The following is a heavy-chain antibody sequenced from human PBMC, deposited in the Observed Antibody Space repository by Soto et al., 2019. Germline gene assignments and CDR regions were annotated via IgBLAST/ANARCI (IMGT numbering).Heavy chain of an antibody. CDR3: ARSGIVVLPAAVYYYGMDV. CDR2: IYTSGST. V-gene: IGHV4-4*07. Sequence: ETLSLTCTVSGGSISSYYWSWIRQPAGKGLEWIGRIYTSGSTNYNPSLKSRVTMSVDTSKNQFSLRLSSVTAADTAVYYCARSGIVVLPAAVYYYGMDVWGQGTTVTVSS. J-gene: IGHJ6*02. D-gene: IGHD2-2*01. CDR1: GGSISSYY.